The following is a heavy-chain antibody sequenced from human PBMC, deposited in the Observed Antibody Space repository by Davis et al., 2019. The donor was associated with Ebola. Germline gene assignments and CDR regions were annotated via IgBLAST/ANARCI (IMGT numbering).Heavy chain of an antibody. V-gene: IGHV4-39*01. CDR1: GGAISSTSHH. CDR3: ARVYCSGGTCYSAYYYGMDV. J-gene: IGHJ6*02. Sequence: MPSDTLSPTCTVPGGAISSTSHHWGWIRQPPGKGLQWIGSIYYSGSTYFNPSLKIQVTISVDTSKNQFSLKLTSVTAADTAVYYCARVYCSGGTCYSAYYYGMDVWGQGTTVTVSS. D-gene: IGHD2-15*01. CDR2: IYYSGST.